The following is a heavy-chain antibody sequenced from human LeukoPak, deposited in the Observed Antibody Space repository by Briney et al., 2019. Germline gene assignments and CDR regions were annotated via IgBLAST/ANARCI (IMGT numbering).Heavy chain of an antibody. D-gene: IGHD5-18*01. CDR2: INPNSGGT. J-gene: IGHJ5*02. Sequence: ASVKVSCKASGYTFTSYAMHWVRQAPGQRLEWMGWINPNSGGTNYAQKFQGRVTMTRDTSISTAYMELSRLRSDDTAVYYCARSIEAMDWFDPWGQGTLVTVSS. CDR1: GYTFTSYA. CDR3: ARSIEAMDWFDP. V-gene: IGHV1-2*02.